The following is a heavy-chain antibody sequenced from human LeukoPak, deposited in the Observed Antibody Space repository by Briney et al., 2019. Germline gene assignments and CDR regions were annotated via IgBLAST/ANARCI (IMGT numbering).Heavy chain of an antibody. J-gene: IGHJ6*02. CDR3: ARDLSSSWYPPYYYYYGMDV. CDR2: IKQDGSEK. D-gene: IGHD6-13*01. CDR1: GFTFSSYW. V-gene: IGHV3-7*01. Sequence: GGSLRLSCAASGFTFSSYWMSWVRQAPGKGLEWVANIKQDGSEKYYVDSVKGRSTISRDNAKNSLYLQMNSLRAEDTAVYYCARDLSSSWYPPYYYYYGMDVWGQGTTVTVSS.